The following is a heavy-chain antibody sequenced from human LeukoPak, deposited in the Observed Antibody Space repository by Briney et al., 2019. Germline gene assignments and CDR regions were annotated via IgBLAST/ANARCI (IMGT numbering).Heavy chain of an antibody. Sequence: SETLSLTCTVSGGSISSYYWSWIRQPPGKGLEWIGYIYYSGSTNYNPSLKSWVTISVDTSKNQFSLKLSSVTAADTAVYYCARVRIQLWMRGYYFDYWGQGTLVTVSS. CDR2: IYYSGST. J-gene: IGHJ4*02. CDR1: GGSISSYY. CDR3: ARVRIQLWMRGYYFDY. D-gene: IGHD5-18*01. V-gene: IGHV4-59*01.